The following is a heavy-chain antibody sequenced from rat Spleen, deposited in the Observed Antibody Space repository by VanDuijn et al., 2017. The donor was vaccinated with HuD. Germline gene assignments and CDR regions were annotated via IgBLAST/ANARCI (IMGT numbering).Heavy chain of an antibody. D-gene: IGHD1-11*01. CDR3: SRGGATRFDY. CDR2: ISTNGGNI. Sequence: EVQLVESGGGLVRPGRSMKVSCTASGFTFSNYYMAWVRQAPTEGLEWVASISTNGGNIYHRDSVKGRFTVSRDNEQNILYLQMDSLRSEDTATYYCSRGGATRFDYWGQGVMVTVSS. CDR1: GFTFSNYY. V-gene: IGHV5-25*01. J-gene: IGHJ2*01.